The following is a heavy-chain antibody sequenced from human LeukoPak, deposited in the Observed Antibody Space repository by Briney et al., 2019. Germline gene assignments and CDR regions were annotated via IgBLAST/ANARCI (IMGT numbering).Heavy chain of an antibody. CDR2: IYYSGST. D-gene: IGHD3-3*01. V-gene: IGHV4-61*08. CDR1: GGSISSGDYY. J-gene: IGHJ2*01. CDR3: ARDWGVSGLRSWYFDL. Sequence: SQTLSLTCTVSGGSISSGDYYWSWIRQPPGKGLEWIGYIYYSGSTNYNPSLKSRVTISVDTSKNQFSLKLSSVTAADTAVYYCARDWGVSGLRSWYFDLWGRGTLVTVSS.